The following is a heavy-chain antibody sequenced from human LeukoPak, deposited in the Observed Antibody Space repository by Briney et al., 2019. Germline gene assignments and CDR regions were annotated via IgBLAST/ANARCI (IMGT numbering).Heavy chain of an antibody. CDR1: GYTFTGYY. CDR2: ISAYNGNT. CDR3: ARELPTVIDY. J-gene: IGHJ4*02. D-gene: IGHD4-17*01. V-gene: IGHV1-18*04. Sequence: ASVRVSCKASGYTFTGYYMHWVRQAPGQGLEWMGWISAYNGNTNYAQKLQGRVTMTTDTSTSTAYMELRSLRSDDTAVYYCARELPTVIDYWGQGTLVTVSS.